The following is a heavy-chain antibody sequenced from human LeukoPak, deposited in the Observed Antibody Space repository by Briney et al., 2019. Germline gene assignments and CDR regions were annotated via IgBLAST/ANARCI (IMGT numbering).Heavy chain of an antibody. J-gene: IGHJ3*02. CDR1: GGSISSYY. Sequence: SETLSLTCTVSGGSISSYYWSWIRQPPGKGLERIGYIYYSGSTNYNPSLKSRVTISVDTSKNQFSLKLSSVTAADTAVYYCARDVFRGEPPAFDIWGQGTMVTVSS. CDR3: ARDVFRGEPPAFDI. CDR2: IYYSGST. D-gene: IGHD3-10*01. V-gene: IGHV4-59*01.